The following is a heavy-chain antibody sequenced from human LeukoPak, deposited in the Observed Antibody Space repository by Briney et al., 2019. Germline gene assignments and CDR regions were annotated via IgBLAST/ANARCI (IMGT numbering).Heavy chain of an antibody. J-gene: IGHJ4*02. V-gene: IGHV3-7*01. CDR3: ATDDVAAFTR. CDR2: IRQDGSEK. CDR1: GFTLSSYW. D-gene: IGHD6-6*01. Sequence: GGSLRLSCAASGFTLSSYWMSWVRQAPGKGLEWVANIRQDGSEKNYVESMKGRFTISRDNAKNSLYLQMNSLKADDTAIYYCATDDVAAFTRWGQGTLVTVSS.